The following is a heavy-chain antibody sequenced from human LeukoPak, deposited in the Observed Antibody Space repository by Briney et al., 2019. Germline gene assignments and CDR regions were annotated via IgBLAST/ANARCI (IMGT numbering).Heavy chain of an antibody. CDR3: ATVGYSGYDRGDAFDI. CDR2: FDPEDGET. Sequence: ASVKVSCKVSGYTLTELSMHWVRQAPGKGLEWMGGFDPEDGETSYAQKFQGRVTMTEDTSTDTAYMELSSLRSEDTAVYYCATVGYSGYDRGDAFDIWGQGTMVTVSS. V-gene: IGHV1-24*01. J-gene: IGHJ3*02. D-gene: IGHD5-12*01. CDR1: GYTLTELS.